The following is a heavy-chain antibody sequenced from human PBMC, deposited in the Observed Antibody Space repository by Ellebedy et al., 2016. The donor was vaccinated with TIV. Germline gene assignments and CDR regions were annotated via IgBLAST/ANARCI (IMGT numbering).Heavy chain of an antibody. CDR3: AREVRYFDWSPNYWYFDL. CDR2: IFHSGNT. V-gene: IGHV4-59*12. Sequence: MPSETLSLTCSVSRGSISSYYWSWIRQPPGKGLEWIGDIFHSGNTNYNPSLKSRVTISVDRSKNQFSLKLSSVTAADTAVYYCAREVRYFDWSPNYWYFDLWGRGTLVTVSS. D-gene: IGHD3-9*01. CDR1: RGSISSYY. J-gene: IGHJ2*01.